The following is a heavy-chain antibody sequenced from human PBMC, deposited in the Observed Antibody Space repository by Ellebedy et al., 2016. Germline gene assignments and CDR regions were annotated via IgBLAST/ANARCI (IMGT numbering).Heavy chain of an antibody. Sequence: ASVKVSCKASGYSFTSYGINWVRQAPGQGLEWLGWISGYTGNTNYGEKIQGRATMTTDTSTSTAYMELRSLRSDDTAVYYCARVLFQYDYYYMDVWGKGTTVTVSS. D-gene: IGHD2/OR15-2a*01. J-gene: IGHJ6*03. CDR3: ARVLFQYDYYYMDV. CDR2: ISGYTGNT. CDR1: GYSFTSYG. V-gene: IGHV1-18*01.